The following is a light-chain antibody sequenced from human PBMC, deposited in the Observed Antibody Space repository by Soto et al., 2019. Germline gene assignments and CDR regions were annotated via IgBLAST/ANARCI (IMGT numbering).Light chain of an antibody. V-gene: IGLV4-60*01. CDR2: LEGIGSH. CDR3: EIWDSNTWV. Sequence: QLVLTQSSSASASLGSSVTLTCTLSSGHSSYIIAWHQQQPGQAPGYVMKLEGIGSHNKGSGVHDRFSGSSAGADRYLTISTLQLEDEADYYCEIWDSNTWVFGGGTQLTVL. CDR1: SGHSSYI. J-gene: IGLJ3*02.